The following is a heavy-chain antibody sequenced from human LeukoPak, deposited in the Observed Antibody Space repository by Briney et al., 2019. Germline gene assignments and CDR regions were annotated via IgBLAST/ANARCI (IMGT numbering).Heavy chain of an antibody. CDR2: IIPIFGTA. J-gene: IGHJ6*03. D-gene: IGHD4-11*01. Sequence: SVKVSCKASGGTFSSYAISWVRQAPGQGLEWMGGIIPIFGTANYAQKFQGRVTITADESTSTAYMELSSLRSEDTAVYYCARVDYSNRPYYYMDVWGKGTTVTVSS. V-gene: IGHV1-69*01. CDR1: GGTFSSYA. CDR3: ARVDYSNRPYYYMDV.